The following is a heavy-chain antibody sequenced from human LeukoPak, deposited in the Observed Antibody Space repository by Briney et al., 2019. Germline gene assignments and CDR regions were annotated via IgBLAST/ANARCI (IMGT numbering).Heavy chain of an antibody. CDR1: GFTFSSFC. CDR2: IWYDGSNK. CDR3: ARNYYDSSGQLYYYYYGMDV. J-gene: IGHJ6*02. D-gene: IGHD3-22*01. V-gene: IGHV3-33*01. Sequence: GSLRLSCAGSGFTFSSFCMPWVRQAPGKGLGWVAVIWYDGSNKYYADSVKGRFTISRDNSKNTLYLQMNSLRAEDTAVYYCARNYYDSSGQLYYYYYGMDVWGQGTTVTVSS.